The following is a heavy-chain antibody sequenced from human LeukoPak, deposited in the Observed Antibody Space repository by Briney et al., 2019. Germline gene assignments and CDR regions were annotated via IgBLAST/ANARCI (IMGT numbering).Heavy chain of an antibody. CDR3: ARFIAAPYYFDY. CDR2: ISGSGGST. V-gene: IGHV3-23*01. CDR1: GFTFSSYA. Sequence: GGSLRLSCAASGFTFSSYAMSWVRQAPGKGLEWVSAISGSGGSTYYADSVKGRFTISRDNSKNTLYLQMNSLRAEDTAMYYCARFIAAPYYFDYWGRGTLVTVSS. D-gene: IGHD6-13*01. J-gene: IGHJ4*02.